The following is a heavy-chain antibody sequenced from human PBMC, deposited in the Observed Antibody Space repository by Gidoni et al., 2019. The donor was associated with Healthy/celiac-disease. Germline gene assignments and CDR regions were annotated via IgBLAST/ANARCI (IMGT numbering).Heavy chain of an antibody. CDR3: ARDYYDSSGDYYGMDV. CDR1: GFTFSDYY. V-gene: IGHV3-11*01. J-gene: IGHJ6*02. CDR2: ISSIGSTI. D-gene: IGHD3-22*01. Sequence: QVQLVESGGGLVKPGGSRRLSCAASGFTFSDYYMSWIRQAPGKGLEWVSYISSIGSTIYYADSVKGRFTISRDNAKNSLYLQMNSLRAENTAVYYCARDYYDSSGDYYGMDVWGQGTTVTVSS.